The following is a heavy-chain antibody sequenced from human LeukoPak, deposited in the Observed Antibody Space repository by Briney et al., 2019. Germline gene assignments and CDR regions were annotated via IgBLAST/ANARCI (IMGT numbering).Heavy chain of an antibody. CDR2: IYSGGST. D-gene: IGHD6-19*01. J-gene: IGHJ4*02. Sequence: GSLRLSCAASGYTVSSNYMSWVRQAPGKGLEWVSVIYSGGSTYYADSVKGRFTISRDNSKNTLYLQMNSLRAEDTAVYYCARHEYSSGWYLDYWGQGTLVTVSS. V-gene: IGHV3-53*01. CDR3: ARHEYSSGWYLDY. CDR1: GYTVSSNY.